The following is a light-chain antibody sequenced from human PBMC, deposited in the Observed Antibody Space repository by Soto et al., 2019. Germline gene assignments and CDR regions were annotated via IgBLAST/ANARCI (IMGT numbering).Light chain of an antibody. Sequence: DIQLTQSPPTLSASVGDRVTITCRASQSIRYYLAWYQQMPGKAPKLLIYGASSLQSGVPSRFSGSGSGTEFTLTISGLQPDDFATYFCQHHNSYSQTFGQGTKVEIK. V-gene: IGKV1-5*01. CDR2: GAS. CDR3: QHHNSYSQT. CDR1: QSIRYY. J-gene: IGKJ1*01.